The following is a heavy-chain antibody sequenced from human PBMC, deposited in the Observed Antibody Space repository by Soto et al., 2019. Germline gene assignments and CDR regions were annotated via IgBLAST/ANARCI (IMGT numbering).Heavy chain of an antibody. D-gene: IGHD2-8*01. CDR2: IIPIFGTA. CDR3: ARVEAVLMVYAMDY. V-gene: IGHV1-69*01. Sequence: QVQLVQSGAEVKKPGSSVKVSCKASGGTFSSYAISWVRQAPGQGLEWMGGIIPIFGTANYAQKFQGRVTITADESTSKAYIERSSLRSEDTAVYYCARVEAVLMVYAMDYWGQGTLVTVSS. CDR1: GGTFSSYA. J-gene: IGHJ4*02.